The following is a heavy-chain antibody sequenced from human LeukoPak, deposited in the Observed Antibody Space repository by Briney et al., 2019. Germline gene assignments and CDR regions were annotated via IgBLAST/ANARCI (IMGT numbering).Heavy chain of an antibody. V-gene: IGHV4-34*01. CDR1: GHSISSSDYY. CDR3: ARGSRSPVSGYDILTGYYSPSYGMDV. Sequence: SETLSLTCAVSGHSISSSDYYWSWIRQPPGKGLEWIGEINHSGSTNYNPSLKSRVTISVDTSKNQFSLKLSSVTAADTAVYYCARGSRSPVSGYDILTGYYSPSYGMDVWGQGTTVTVSS. CDR2: INHSGST. J-gene: IGHJ6*02. D-gene: IGHD3-9*01.